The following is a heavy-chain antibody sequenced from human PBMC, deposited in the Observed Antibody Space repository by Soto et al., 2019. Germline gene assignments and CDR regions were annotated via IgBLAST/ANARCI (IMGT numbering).Heavy chain of an antibody. J-gene: IGHJ4*02. D-gene: IGHD1-26*01. V-gene: IGHV3-21*01. Sequence: EVQLVESGGGLVKPGGSLRLCCAASGFTFNSYSMNWVRQAPGKGLEWVSSISSSSNYIYYADSMKGRFTISRDNAKNSLYLQMNSLRAEDTGVYYCARDLVGATIWGQGTLVTVSS. CDR2: ISSSSNYI. CDR1: GFTFNSYS. CDR3: ARDLVGATI.